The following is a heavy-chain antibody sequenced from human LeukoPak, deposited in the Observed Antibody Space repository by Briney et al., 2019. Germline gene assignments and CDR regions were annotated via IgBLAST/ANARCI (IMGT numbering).Heavy chain of an antibody. V-gene: IGHV4-4*07. J-gene: IGHJ2*01. D-gene: IGHD4-17*01. CDR1: GGSISSYY. Sequence: SETLSLTCTVSGGSISSYYWSWIRQPAGKGLEWIGRSYTSGSTNYNPSLKSRVTMSVDTSKNQFSLKLSSVIAADTAVYYCARDPPYGDYWYFDLWGRGTLVTVSS. CDR3: ARDPPYGDYWYFDL. CDR2: SYTSGST.